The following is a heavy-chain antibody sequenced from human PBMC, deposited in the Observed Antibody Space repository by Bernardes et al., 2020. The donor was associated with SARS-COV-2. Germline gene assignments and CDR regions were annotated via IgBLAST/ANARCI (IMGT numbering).Heavy chain of an antibody. CDR2: ISGSGDAT. D-gene: IGHD1-26*01. CDR3: MTDVAATTTSDC. J-gene: IGHJ4*02. V-gene: IGHV3-23*01. Sequence: GGSLRLSCAASGFTISNYFMDWVRQAPGEGLEWVSAISGSGDATFYADSVRGRFTVPRDDSKNTLYLQMDSLRAEDTALYYCMTDVAATTTSDCWGQGTLVTVSS. CDR1: GFTISNYF.